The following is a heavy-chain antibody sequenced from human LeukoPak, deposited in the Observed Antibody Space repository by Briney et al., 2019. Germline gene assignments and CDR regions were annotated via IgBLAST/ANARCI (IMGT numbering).Heavy chain of an antibody. V-gene: IGHV4-4*02. CDR1: GGSILSTNW. D-gene: IGHD1-26*01. J-gene: IGHJ4*02. Sequence: PSETLSPTCAVSGGSILSTNWWSWVRQPPGRGLEWIGEVHLSGASNYNPSLKSRVNMSIDKSRNQLSLELTSVTAADTAIYYCARESGAFSPFGFWGQGTLVTVSS. CDR3: ARESGAFSPFGF. CDR2: VHLSGAS.